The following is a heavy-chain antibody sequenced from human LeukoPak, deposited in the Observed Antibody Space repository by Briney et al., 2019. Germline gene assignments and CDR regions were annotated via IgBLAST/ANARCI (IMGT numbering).Heavy chain of an antibody. V-gene: IGHV4-38-2*02. CDR3: ARDRPVSLSYYIDV. J-gene: IGHJ6*03. Sequence: SETLSLTCTVSDYSISNTYYWVWIRQPPGKGLESIGSISLGGTTHYNPSLKSRVTISVDTSKNQFSLKLSSVTAADTAVYYCARDRPVSLSYYIDVWGKGTTVTISS. CDR1: DYSISNTYY. D-gene: IGHD2/OR15-2a*01. CDR2: ISLGGTT.